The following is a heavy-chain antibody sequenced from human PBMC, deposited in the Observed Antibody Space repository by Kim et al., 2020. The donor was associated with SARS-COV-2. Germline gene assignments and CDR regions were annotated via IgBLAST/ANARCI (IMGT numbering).Heavy chain of an antibody. CDR3: ARDAPRGIFGDILTGYPAC. CDR2: ISYDGSNK. J-gene: IGHJ4*02. Sequence: GGSLRLSCAASGFTFSSYAMHWVRQAPGKGLEWVAVISYDGSNKYYADSVKGRFTISRDNSKNTLYLQMNSLRAEDTAVYYCARDAPRGIFGDILTGYPACWGQGTLVTVSS. D-gene: IGHD3-9*01. V-gene: IGHV3-30*04. CDR1: GFTFSSYA.